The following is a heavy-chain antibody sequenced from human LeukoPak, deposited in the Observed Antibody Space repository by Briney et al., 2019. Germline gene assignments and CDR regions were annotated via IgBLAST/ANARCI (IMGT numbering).Heavy chain of an antibody. D-gene: IGHD4-17*01. Sequence: ASVKVSCKASGYTFTDYYMHWVRQAPGKGLEWMGGFDPEDGETIYAQKFQGRVTMTEDTSTDTAYMELSSLRSEDTAVYYCATAASYGDSKTVYYYYGMDVWGQGTTVTVSS. V-gene: IGHV1-24*01. J-gene: IGHJ6*02. CDR1: GYTFTDYY. CDR2: FDPEDGET. CDR3: ATAASYGDSKTVYYYYGMDV.